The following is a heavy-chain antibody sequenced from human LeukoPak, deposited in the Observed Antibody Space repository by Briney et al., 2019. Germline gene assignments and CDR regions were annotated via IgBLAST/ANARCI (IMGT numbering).Heavy chain of an antibody. Sequence: PGGSLRLSCAASGFTFSSYWMHWVRQAPGKGLVWVSRINTDGYSTSHADSVKGRFTISRDNAKSTLYLQMNSLRDEDTAVYYCARDSEQWLGLIDYWGQGTLVTVSS. CDR3: ARDSEQWLGLIDY. V-gene: IGHV3-74*01. CDR2: INTDGYST. D-gene: IGHD6-19*01. J-gene: IGHJ4*02. CDR1: GFTFSSYW.